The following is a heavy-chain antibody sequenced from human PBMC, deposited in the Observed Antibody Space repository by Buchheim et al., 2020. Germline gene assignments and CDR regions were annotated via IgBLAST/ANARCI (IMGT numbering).Heavy chain of an antibody. Sequence: QVLLVQSGAEMKKPGSSVKVSCMASGDTLSTYAITWVRQAPGQGLQWMGGIIPILGTTTYSQKFRGRVTITADTSTSTATMELSRLTSEDTAIYYCATDLRGGYFDFWGQGTL. CDR3: ATDLRGGYFDF. CDR2: IIPILGTT. D-gene: IGHD4-23*01. J-gene: IGHJ4*02. CDR1: GDTLSTYA. V-gene: IGHV1-69*06.